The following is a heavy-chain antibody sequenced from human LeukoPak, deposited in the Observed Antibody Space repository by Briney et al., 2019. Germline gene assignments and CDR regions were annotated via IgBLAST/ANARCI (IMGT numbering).Heavy chain of an antibody. CDR2: ISWNSGSI. CDR3: AKDRVGDIVVVVAATAFDI. Sequence: GGSPRLSCAASGFTFDDYAMHWVRQAPGKGLEWVSGISWNSGSIGYADSVKGRFTISRDNAKNSLYLQMNSLRAEDTALCYCAKDRVGDIVVVVAATAFDIWGQGTMVTVSS. J-gene: IGHJ3*02. D-gene: IGHD2-15*01. V-gene: IGHV3-9*01. CDR1: GFTFDDYA.